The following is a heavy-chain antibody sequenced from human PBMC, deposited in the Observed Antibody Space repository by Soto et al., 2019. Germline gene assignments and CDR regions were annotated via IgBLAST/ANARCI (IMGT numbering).Heavy chain of an antibody. V-gene: IGHV1-18*01. Sequence: QVHLVQSGGEVKKPGASVKVSCRASGYTFSNYGISWVRQAPGQGLEWMGWISDYNGNTFYGKKFQGRVTMTTDTSTRTAFMELRSLRSDDTAVYYCAREGFYSGSGTYSPPSYSGMDVWGQGTTVTVSS. CDR2: ISDYNGNT. CDR1: GYTFSNYG. CDR3: AREGFYSGSGTYSPPSYSGMDV. D-gene: IGHD3-10*01. J-gene: IGHJ6*02.